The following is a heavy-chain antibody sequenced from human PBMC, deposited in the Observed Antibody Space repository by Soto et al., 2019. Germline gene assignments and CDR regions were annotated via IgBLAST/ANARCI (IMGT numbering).Heavy chain of an antibody. CDR2: IHYSGTT. V-gene: IGHV4-59*01. CDR1: GGSMRNYF. Sequence: SETLSLTCTVSGGSMRNYFWTWIRQPPGKGLEWIGYIHYSGTTSFFPSYNPSLRSRVTISEDTSKNQFSLKLLSVTTADTAVYFCAAGEASSRNLAPYYLDFRGQGTLVTVSS. J-gene: IGHJ4*02. CDR3: AAGEASSRNLAPYYLDF. D-gene: IGHD6-13*01.